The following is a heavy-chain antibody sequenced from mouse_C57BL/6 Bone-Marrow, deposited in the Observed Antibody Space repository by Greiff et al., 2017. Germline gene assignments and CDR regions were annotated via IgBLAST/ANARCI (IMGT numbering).Heavy chain of an antibody. J-gene: IGHJ3*01. CDR3: TTAVVTG. CDR2: IDPENGDT. V-gene: IGHV14-4*01. CDR1: GFNIKDDY. Sequence: EVKLQESGAELVRPGASVKLSCTASGFNIKDDYMHWVKQRPEQGLEWIGWIDPENGDTEYAPKFQGKATITADPSSNTAYLQIRSLTSEYTAVYYCTTAVVTGGGQGTLVTVSA. D-gene: IGHD2-2*01.